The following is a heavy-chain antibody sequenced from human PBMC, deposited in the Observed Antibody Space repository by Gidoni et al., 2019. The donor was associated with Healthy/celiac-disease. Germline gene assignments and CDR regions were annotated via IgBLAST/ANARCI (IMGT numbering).Heavy chain of an antibody. CDR2: ISAYNGNT. J-gene: IGHJ5*02. V-gene: IGHV1-18*01. CDR3: ARDPYYDSSGYYLVNWFDP. CDR1: GYTFTSSG. Sequence: QVQLVQSGAEVKKPGASVKVSCTASGYTFTSSGISWVRQAPGQGLEWMGWISAYNGNTNYAQKLQGRVTMTTDTSTSTAYMELRSLRSDDTAVYYCARDPYYDSSGYYLVNWFDPWGQGTLVTVSS. D-gene: IGHD3-22*01.